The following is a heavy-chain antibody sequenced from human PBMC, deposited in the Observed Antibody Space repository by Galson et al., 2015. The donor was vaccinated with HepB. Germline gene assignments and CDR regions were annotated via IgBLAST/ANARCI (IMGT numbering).Heavy chain of an antibody. D-gene: IGHD2-15*01. Sequence: SVKVSCKASGYSFRHHGISWVRQAPGQGLEWLGWIGSDNGETKYTEKFQGRVTMTTDISTSTSYMELRSLRSDDTAVYYCARAVLGSLYGDFDYWGQGTLITVSS. CDR3: ARAVLGSLYGDFDY. CDR2: IGSDNGET. V-gene: IGHV1-18*04. CDR1: GYSFRHHG. J-gene: IGHJ4*01.